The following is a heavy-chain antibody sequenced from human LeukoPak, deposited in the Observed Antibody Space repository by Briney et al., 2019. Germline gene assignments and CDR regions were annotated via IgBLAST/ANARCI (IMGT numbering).Heavy chain of an antibody. CDR1: GFTFSSYW. D-gene: IGHD3-3*01. CDR3: VRYEMDV. CDR2: LKTDGSEN. V-gene: IGHV3-7*01. J-gene: IGHJ6*02. Sequence: GGSLRLSCAASGFTFSSYWMMWVRQAPGKGLEWVATLKTDGSENYHVDSVKGRFSISRDNTKNSLFLQLNSLRVEDTAVYYCVRYEMDVWGQGTTVTVSS.